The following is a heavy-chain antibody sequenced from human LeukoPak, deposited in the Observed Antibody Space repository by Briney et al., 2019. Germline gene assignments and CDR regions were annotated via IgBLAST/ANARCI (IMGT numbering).Heavy chain of an antibody. CDR2: ISPNGVIT. CDR1: GFTFSSHG. J-gene: IGHJ4*02. D-gene: IGHD4-17*01. Sequence: GGTLRLSCAASGFTFSSHGMNWVRQAPGKGLEWVSGISPNGVITYYADSVKGRFTISRDNSKNTLYLQMNSLRAEDTAVYYCAKDQGTTVTTEFDYWGQGTLVTVSS. CDR3: AKDQGTTVTTEFDY. V-gene: IGHV3-23*01.